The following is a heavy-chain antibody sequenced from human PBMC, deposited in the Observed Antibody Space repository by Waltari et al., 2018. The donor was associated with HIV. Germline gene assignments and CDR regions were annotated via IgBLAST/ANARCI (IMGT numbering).Heavy chain of an antibody. CDR2: LSVDKCNT. CDR1: GYTFTSYG. V-gene: IGHV1-18*01. CDR3: ARAQTRIVVGIDY. D-gene: IGHD3-22*01. J-gene: IGHJ4*02. Sequence: QVQLVQSGAEVKKPGASVKVSCKASGYTFTSYGISRVRQATGKGLEWMGGLSVDKCNTDHARNLLGGVTITTDTSPGTAYMGLGSVRSDGTAVDYCARAQTRIVVGIDYWRQGTLVTVSS.